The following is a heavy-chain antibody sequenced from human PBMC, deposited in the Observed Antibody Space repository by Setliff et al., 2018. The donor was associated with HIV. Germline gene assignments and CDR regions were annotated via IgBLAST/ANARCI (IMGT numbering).Heavy chain of an antibody. CDR2: VYYSGST. J-gene: IGHJ4*02. Sequence: PSETLSLTCTVSGGSIRSSSYYWGWIRQPPGKGLEWIGSVYYSGSTYYNPPLESRVTISADMSKNQFSLKLSSVTAADTAVYYCARRHNDYSLYYFDSWGQGTLVTVSS. CDR3: ARRHNDYSLYYFDS. D-gene: IGHD5-12*01. V-gene: IGHV4-39*01. CDR1: GGSIRSSSYY.